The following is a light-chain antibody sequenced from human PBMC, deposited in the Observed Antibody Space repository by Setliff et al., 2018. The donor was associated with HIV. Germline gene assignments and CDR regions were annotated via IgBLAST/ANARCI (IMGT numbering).Light chain of an antibody. CDR3: CSYAGRYPYV. V-gene: IGLV1-40*01. J-gene: IGLJ1*01. CDR2: GNS. Sequence: QSVLTQPPSVSGAPGQRVTISCTGSSSNIGAGYDVHWYQQLPGTAPKLLIYGNSNRPSGVPDRFSGSKSGTSASLAITGLQAEDEADYYCCSYAGRYPYVFGIGTKVTVL. CDR1: SSNIGAGYD.